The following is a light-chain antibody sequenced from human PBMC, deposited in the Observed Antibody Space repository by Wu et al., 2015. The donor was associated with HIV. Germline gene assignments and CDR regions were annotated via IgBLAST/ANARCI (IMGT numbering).Light chain of an antibody. CDR2: EVS. CDR3: QQSYHSRS. J-gene: IGKJ4*01. Sequence: DIQMTQSPSSLSASVGDRAIITCRASQTITNFLNWYQQKPGKAPRLLISEVSNLQSGVPSRFRGSGFGTDFTLIISSLQPEDFATYYCQQSYHSRSFGGGTKV. CDR1: QTITNF. V-gene: IGKV1-39*01.